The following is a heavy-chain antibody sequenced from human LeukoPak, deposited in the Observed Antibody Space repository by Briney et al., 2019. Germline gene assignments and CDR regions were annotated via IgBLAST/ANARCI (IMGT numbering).Heavy chain of an antibody. CDR2: INHSGST. V-gene: IGHV4-34*01. Sequence: SETLSLTCAVYGGSFSGYYWSWIRQPPGKGLEWIGEINHSGSTNYNPSLKSRVTISVDTSKNQFSLKLSSVTAAGTAVYYCARLIGTTTGDAFDIWGQGTMVTVSS. CDR3: ARLIGTTTGDAFDI. J-gene: IGHJ3*02. D-gene: IGHD4-17*01. CDR1: GGSFSGYY.